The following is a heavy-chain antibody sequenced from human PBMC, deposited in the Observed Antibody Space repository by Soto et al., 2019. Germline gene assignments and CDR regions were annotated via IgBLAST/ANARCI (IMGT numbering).Heavy chain of an antibody. CDR2: ISYDGSNK. J-gene: IGHJ6*02. D-gene: IGHD1-26*01. Sequence: QVQLVESGGGVVQPGRSLRLSCAASGFTFSSYGMHWVRQAPGKGLEWVAVISYDGSNKYYADSVKGRFTISRDNSKNTLYLQMNSLRAEDTAVYYCAKDPGGSYHYYYYYGMDVWGQGTTVTVSS. CDR1: GFTFSSYG. V-gene: IGHV3-30*18. CDR3: AKDPGGSYHYYYYYGMDV.